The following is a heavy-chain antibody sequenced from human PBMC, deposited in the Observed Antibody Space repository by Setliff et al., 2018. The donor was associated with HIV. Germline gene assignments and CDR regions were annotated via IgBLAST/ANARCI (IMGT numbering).Heavy chain of an antibody. Sequence: ASVKVSCKASGYTFTSYGISWVRQAPGQGLEWMGWFSAYNGNTNYAQKLQGRVTMTTDTSTSTAYMELRSLRSDDTAVYYCARDPPLAAAGGPDAFDIWGQGTMVTVSS. V-gene: IGHV1-18*01. D-gene: IGHD6-13*01. CDR1: GYTFTSYG. CDR2: FSAYNGNT. CDR3: ARDPPLAAAGGPDAFDI. J-gene: IGHJ3*02.